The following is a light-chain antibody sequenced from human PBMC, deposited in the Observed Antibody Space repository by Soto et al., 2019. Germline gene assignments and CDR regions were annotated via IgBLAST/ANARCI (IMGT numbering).Light chain of an antibody. V-gene: IGKV1-5*01. J-gene: IGKJ2*01. Sequence: DIQMTQSPSSLSASVGDRVTITCRASQSISSSLSWYQQKPQKAPRLLIYDASDLDTGVPSRFSGSGSGTDFALNITSLQPDDFATYYCQHYDTYSHYTFGQGTRLEIK. CDR2: DAS. CDR1: QSISSS. CDR3: QHYDTYSHYT.